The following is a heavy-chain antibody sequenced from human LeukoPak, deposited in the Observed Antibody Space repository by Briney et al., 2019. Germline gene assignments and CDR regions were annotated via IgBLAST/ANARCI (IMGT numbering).Heavy chain of an antibody. CDR3: ARGDYVWGSSHNFDY. J-gene: IGHJ4*02. V-gene: IGHV4-34*01. CDR1: GGSFSGYY. CDR2: INHSGST. Sequence: SETLSLTCAVYGGSFSGYYWSWIRQPPGKGLEWIGEINHSGSTNYNPSLKSRVTISVDTSKNQFSLKLSSVTAADTAVYYCARGDYVWGSSHNFDYWVQGTLVTVSS. D-gene: IGHD3-16*01.